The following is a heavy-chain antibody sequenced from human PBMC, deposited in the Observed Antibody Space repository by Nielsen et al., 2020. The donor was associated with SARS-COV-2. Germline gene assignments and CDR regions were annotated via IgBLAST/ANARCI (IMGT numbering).Heavy chain of an antibody. CDR3: ARDGSFGERDY. J-gene: IGHJ4*02. Sequence: WIRQPPGKGLEWIGEINHSGSTNYNPSLKSRVTISVDTSKNQFSLKLSSVTAADTAVYYCARDGSFGERDYWGQGTLVTVSS. D-gene: IGHD3-10*01. CDR2: INHSGST. V-gene: IGHV4-34*01.